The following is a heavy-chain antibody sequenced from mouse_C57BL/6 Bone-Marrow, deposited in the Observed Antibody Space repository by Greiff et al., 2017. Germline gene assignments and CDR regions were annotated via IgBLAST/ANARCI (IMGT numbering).Heavy chain of an antibody. CDR3: AIRGAY. V-gene: IGHV5-12*01. Sequence: EVRLVESGGGLVQPGGSLKLSCAASGFPFSAYSMYWVRRTPKKRLGWAPSFSNGGGSTYYPDTVKGRFTIARDNAKNTLYLQMSRLKSEDTAMYYCAIRGAYWGQGTLVTVSA. CDR2: FSNGGGST. J-gene: IGHJ3*01. CDR1: GFPFSAYS.